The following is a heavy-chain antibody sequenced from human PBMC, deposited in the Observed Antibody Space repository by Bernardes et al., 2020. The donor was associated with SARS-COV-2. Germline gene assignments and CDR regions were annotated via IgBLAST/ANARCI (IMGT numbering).Heavy chain of an antibody. CDR2: IYYSGST. Sequence: SETLSLTCTVSGGSISSYYWSWIRQPPGQGLEWIGYIYYSGSTNHNPSLKSRVTISVDTSKNQFSLKLSSVTAADTAVYYCARAHPNSSGSVFDYWGQGTLVTVSS. CDR3: ARAHPNSSGSVFDY. V-gene: IGHV4-59*01. D-gene: IGHD6-19*01. J-gene: IGHJ4*02. CDR1: GGSISSYY.